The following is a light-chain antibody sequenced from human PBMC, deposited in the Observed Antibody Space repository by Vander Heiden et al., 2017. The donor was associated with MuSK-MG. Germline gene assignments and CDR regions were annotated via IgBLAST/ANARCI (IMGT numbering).Light chain of an antibody. Sequence: QSVLTQPPSASGTPGQRVTISCSGSSSNIGSNTVNWYQQLPGTAPKLLIYRNNQRPSGVPDRFAGSKSGTSASLAISGLQSEDEADYYCGAWDDSLNGVFGGGTKLTVL. V-gene: IGLV1-44*01. CDR1: SSNIGSNT. CDR2: RNN. J-gene: IGLJ2*01. CDR3: GAWDDSLNGV.